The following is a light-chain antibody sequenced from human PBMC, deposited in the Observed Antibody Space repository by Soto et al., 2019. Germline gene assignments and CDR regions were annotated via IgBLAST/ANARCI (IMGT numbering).Light chain of an antibody. V-gene: IGKV3-11*01. CDR1: QSVGSY. J-gene: IGKJ5*01. CDR2: DAS. Sequence: EIVLTQSPATLSLSPGERATLSCRASQSVGSYLAWYQHKPGQAPRLLISDASNRATGILARFSGSGSGTVFTLTISSLEPEDFAVYYCQQRSNWPPIFGQGTRLEI. CDR3: QQRSNWPPI.